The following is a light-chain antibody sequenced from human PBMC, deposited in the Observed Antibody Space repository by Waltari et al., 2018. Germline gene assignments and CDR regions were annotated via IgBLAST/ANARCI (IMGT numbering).Light chain of an antibody. CDR3: TSYGGDNNIVI. V-gene: IGLV2-8*01. Sequence: QSALTQPPSASGSPGQSVTISCIGTNNDIGSYNHVSWYQQHPGKAPKFIIFEVNKRPSGVPDRSAASKSGNTASLTVSGLQAEDEADYYCTSYGGDNNIVIFGGGTKLTVL. J-gene: IGLJ2*01. CDR2: EVN. CDR1: NNDIGSYNH.